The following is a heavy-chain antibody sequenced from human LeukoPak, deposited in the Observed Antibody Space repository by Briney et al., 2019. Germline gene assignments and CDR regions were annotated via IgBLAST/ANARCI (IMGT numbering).Heavy chain of an antibody. CDR1: GFTFSNYA. CDR2: ISGSGGST. J-gene: IGHJ6*03. D-gene: IGHD3-9*01. Sequence: GGSLRLSCAASGFTFSNYAMSWVRQAPGKGLEWVSAISGSGGSTYYADSVKGRFTISRDNSKNTLYLQMNSLRAEDTALYYCAKGSKLLVFTRDHYMHVWGKGTTVTISS. CDR3: AKGSKLLVFTRDHYMHV. V-gene: IGHV3-23*01.